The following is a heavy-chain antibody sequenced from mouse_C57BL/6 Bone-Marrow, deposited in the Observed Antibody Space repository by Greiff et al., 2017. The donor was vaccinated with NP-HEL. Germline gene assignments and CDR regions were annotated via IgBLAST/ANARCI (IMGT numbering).Heavy chain of an antibody. V-gene: IGHV3-6*01. CDR3: ARDGTKVGGYCAMED. CDR1: GYSITSGYY. CDR2: ISYDGSN. Sequence: EVKLMESGPGLVKPSQSLSLTCSVTGYSITSGYYWNWIRQFPGNKLEWMGYISYDGSNNYNPSLKNRISITRDTSKNQFFLKLKSVTTEDTATYYCARDGTKVGGYCAMEDWGKGTTVTVAS. J-gene: IGHJ4*01. D-gene: IGHD1-1*01.